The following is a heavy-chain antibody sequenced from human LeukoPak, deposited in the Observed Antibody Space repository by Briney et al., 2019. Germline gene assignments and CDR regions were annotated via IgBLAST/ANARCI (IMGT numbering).Heavy chain of an antibody. CDR3: AREEGYPDRWFAFDI. V-gene: IGHV1-2*02. Sequence: ASVKVSCKASGYTFTGYYMHWVRQAPGQGLEWMGWINPNSGGTNYAQEFQGRVTMTRDTSISTAYMELSRLRSDDTAVYYCAREEGYPDRWFAFDIWGQGTMVTVSS. CDR2: INPNSGGT. J-gene: IGHJ3*02. D-gene: IGHD3-16*02. CDR1: GYTFTGYY.